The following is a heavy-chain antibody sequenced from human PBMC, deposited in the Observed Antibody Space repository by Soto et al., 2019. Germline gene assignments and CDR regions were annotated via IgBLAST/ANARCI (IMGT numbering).Heavy chain of an antibody. CDR2: IIPIIGTA. V-gene: IGHV1-69*06. J-gene: IGHJ5*02. CDR3: AREVGDGYNWRTGVNWFDP. CDR1: GGTFSSYA. Sequence: GASVKVSCKASGGTFSSYAISWVRQAPGQGLEWMGGIIPIIGTANYAQKFQGRVTITADKSTSTAYMELSSLRSEDTAVYYCAREVGDGYNWRTGVNWFDPWGQGTLVTVSS. D-gene: IGHD1-20*01.